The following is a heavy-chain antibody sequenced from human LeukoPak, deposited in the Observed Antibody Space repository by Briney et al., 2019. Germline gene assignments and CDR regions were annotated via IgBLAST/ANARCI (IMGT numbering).Heavy chain of an antibody. D-gene: IGHD3-3*01. CDR1: GGSISSYY. CDR3: AGYVFGSGPQDY. CDR2: INHSGST. J-gene: IGHJ4*02. V-gene: IGHV4-34*01. Sequence: SETLSLTCTVSGGSISSYYWSWIRQPPGKGLEWIGEINHSGSTNYNPSLKSRVTISVDTSKNQFSLKLSSVTAADTAVYYCAGYVFGSGPQDYGGQEPLATVP.